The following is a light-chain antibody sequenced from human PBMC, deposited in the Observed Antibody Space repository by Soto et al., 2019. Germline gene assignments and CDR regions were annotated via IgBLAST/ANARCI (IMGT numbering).Light chain of an antibody. V-gene: IGKV4-1*01. CDR3: QQYYSTAWT. J-gene: IGKJ1*01. CDR1: QSVLYSSNNKNY. Sequence: DIVTTQSPDSLAVSLGERATINCKSSQSVLYSSNNKNYLAWYQQKPGQPPKLLIYWASTRESGVPDRFSGSGSGTDFTLTISSLQAEDVAVYYCQQYYSTAWTCGQGTKVEIK. CDR2: WAS.